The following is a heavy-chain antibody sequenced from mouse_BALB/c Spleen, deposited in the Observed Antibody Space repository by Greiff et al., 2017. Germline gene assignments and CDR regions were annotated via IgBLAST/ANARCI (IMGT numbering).Heavy chain of an antibody. V-gene: IGHV1-69*02. J-gene: IGHJ2*01. Sequence: QVQLQQPGAELVRPGASVKLSCKASGYTFTSYWINWVKQMPGQGLEWIGNIYPSDSYTNYNQKFKDKATLTVDKSSSTAYMQLSSPTSEDSAVYYCTRSGYGNYFDYWGQGTTLTVSS. CDR3: TRSGYGNYFDY. CDR2: IYPSDSYT. CDR1: GYTFTSYW. D-gene: IGHD2-10*02.